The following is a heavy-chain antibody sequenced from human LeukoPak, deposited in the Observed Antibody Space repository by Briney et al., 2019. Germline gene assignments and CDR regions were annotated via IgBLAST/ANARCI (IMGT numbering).Heavy chain of an antibody. Sequence: QPGGSLRPSCAAAGFTFSGYGMHWVRQAPGKGLWWVAGIWYDGSTKYYADSVKVRFTISRDNSKGSLYLQMNSLRSEDTAVYYCARPPCSYGRDDAFDIWGQGTVVTVSS. V-gene: IGHV3-33*01. CDR3: ARPPCSYGRDDAFDI. CDR1: GFTFSGYG. CDR2: IWYDGSTK. D-gene: IGHD5-18*01. J-gene: IGHJ3*02.